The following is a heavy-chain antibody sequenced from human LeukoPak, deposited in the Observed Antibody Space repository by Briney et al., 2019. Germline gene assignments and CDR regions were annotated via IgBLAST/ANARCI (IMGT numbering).Heavy chain of an antibody. D-gene: IGHD3-22*01. CDR1: GGSISSSSYY. CDR3: ARGVTMIVVVIHDWYFDL. Sequence: PSETLSLTCTVSGGSISSSSYYWGWIRQPPGKGLEWIGSIYYTRSTYYNPSLKSRVTISVDTSKNPFSLTLTSVTAADTAVYYCARGVTMIVVVIHDWYFDLWGRGTLVTVSS. V-gene: IGHV4-39*01. J-gene: IGHJ2*01. CDR2: IYYTRST.